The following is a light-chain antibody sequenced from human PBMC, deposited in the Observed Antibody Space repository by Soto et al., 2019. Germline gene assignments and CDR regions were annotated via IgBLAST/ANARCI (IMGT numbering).Light chain of an antibody. CDR2: DDN. CDR3: ATWDGSLSAVV. Sequence: QSVLTQPPSVSAAPGQKVTISCSGSSSNIGNNYVSWYQHLPGTAPKLLIFDDNRRPSGIPDRFSGSKSGTSATLGITGLQTGDEADYYCATWDGSLSAVVFGGGTQLTVL. J-gene: IGLJ2*01. CDR1: SSNIGNNY. V-gene: IGLV1-51*01.